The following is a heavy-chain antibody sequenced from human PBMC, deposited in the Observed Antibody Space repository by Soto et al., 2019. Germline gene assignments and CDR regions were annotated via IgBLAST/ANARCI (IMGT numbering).Heavy chain of an antibody. V-gene: IGHV4-30-2*01. CDR1: GGSISSGGYS. CDR2: IYHSGST. J-gene: IGHJ4*02. D-gene: IGHD3-22*01. Sequence: SETLSLTCAVSGGSISSGGYSWSWIQQPPGKGLEWIGYIYHSGSTYYNPSLKSRVTISVDRSKNQFSLKLSSVTAADTAVYYCSRGGRYYDSRAPFDYWGQGTLVTASS. CDR3: SRGGRYYDSRAPFDY.